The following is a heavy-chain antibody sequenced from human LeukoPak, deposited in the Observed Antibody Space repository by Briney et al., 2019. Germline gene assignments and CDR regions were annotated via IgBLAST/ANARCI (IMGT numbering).Heavy chain of an antibody. J-gene: IGHJ4*01. D-gene: IGHD6-25*01. V-gene: IGHV4-39*01. CDR1: GGSISSSSYY. CDR2: IYYSGST. CDR3: AKSGGYGLIDY. Sequence: PSETLSLTCTVSGGSISSSSYYWGWIRQPPGKGLEWIGSIYYSGSTYYNPSLKSRVTISIDTSKNQVTLKMSSVTAADTAVYYCAKSGGYGLIDYWGQGTLVTVSS.